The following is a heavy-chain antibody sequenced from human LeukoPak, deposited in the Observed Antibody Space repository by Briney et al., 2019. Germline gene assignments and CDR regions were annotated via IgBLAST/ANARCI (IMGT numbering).Heavy chain of an antibody. J-gene: IGHJ3*02. CDR2: ISSDGSIK. Sequence: GGSLRLSCAASGFTFSNYLMHWVRQAPGKGLEWVAIISSDGSIKYYADSVKGRFTISRDNSKNTLYLQMNSLRAEDTAVYYCAKDAHLAYCGGDCYWEVGAFDIWGQGTMVTVSS. CDR1: GFTFSNYL. CDR3: AKDAHLAYCGGDCYWEVGAFDI. V-gene: IGHV3-30-3*01. D-gene: IGHD2-21*02.